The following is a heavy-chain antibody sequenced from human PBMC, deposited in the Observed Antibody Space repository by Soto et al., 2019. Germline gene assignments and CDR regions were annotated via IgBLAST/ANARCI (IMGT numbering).Heavy chain of an antibody. CDR2: VTANGGST. J-gene: IGHJ6*02. Sequence: EVQLLESGGGFEQRGGSLRLSCAATGFTFSVYAMTWVRQAPGKGLEWVSAVTANGGSTYSADSVKGRFTISRDNSKNTLFLQMNSLRAEDTAVYYCASLGVGDWANYYYYYGMDVWGQGTTVTVSS. CDR1: GFTFSVYA. CDR3: ASLGVGDWANYYYYYGMDV. D-gene: IGHD2-21*02. V-gene: IGHV3-23*01.